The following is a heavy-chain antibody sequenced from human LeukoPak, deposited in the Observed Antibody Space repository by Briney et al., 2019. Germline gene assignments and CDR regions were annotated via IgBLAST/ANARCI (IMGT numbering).Heavy chain of an antibody. V-gene: IGHV3-23*01. CDR3: AKSHSTSHFDS. CDR2: ISGAGDTT. CDR1: GFIFSNYI. Sequence: GGSLRLSCAASGFIFSNYIMAWVRQTPGKGLEWVSAISGAGDTTYYADSVKGRFTISRDNSRKTMYLQMNNLRADDTALYYCAKSHSTSHFDSWGQGTLVTVSS. J-gene: IGHJ4*02. D-gene: IGHD2-2*01.